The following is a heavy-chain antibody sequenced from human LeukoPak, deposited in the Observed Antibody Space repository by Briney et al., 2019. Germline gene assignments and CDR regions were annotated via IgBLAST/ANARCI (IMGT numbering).Heavy chain of an antibody. Sequence: KPSETLSLTCTVSGASITTYYWSWIRQPPGKGLEWIGYIYHSGSTKYNPSLKSRVTISVDTSKNQFSLRLSSVTAADTAVYYCPRQLYDSSGYPFDYWGQGTLVTVSS. CDR3: PRQLYDSSGYPFDY. V-gene: IGHV4-59*08. J-gene: IGHJ4*02. CDR1: GASITTYY. CDR2: IYHSGST. D-gene: IGHD3-22*01.